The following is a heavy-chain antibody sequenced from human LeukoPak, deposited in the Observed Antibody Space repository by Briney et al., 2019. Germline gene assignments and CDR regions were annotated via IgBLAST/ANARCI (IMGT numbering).Heavy chain of an antibody. CDR3: AKDLRLGYYGSGSYSFDY. Sequence: GGSLRLSCAASGFTFSSYWMSWVRQAPGKGLEWVANIKQDGSEKYYVDSVKGRFTISRDNAKNTLYLQMNSLRAEDTAVYYCAKDLRLGYYGSGSYSFDYWGQGTLVTVSS. CDR1: GFTFSSYW. J-gene: IGHJ4*02. CDR2: IKQDGSEK. V-gene: IGHV3-7*03. D-gene: IGHD3-10*01.